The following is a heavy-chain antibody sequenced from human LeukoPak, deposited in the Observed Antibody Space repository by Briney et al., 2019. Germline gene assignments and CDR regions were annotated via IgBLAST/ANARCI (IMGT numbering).Heavy chain of an antibody. Sequence: SETLSLTCTVSGGSISCGYWSWIRQPPGRGLEWIGYVYTSGSTNYNPSLKSRVTIPVDTSKSQFALKLSSVTAADTAVYYCAKSYFDYSTYYSYYFNLWGQGALVTVSS. CDR3: AKSYFDYSTYYSYYFNL. D-gene: IGHD4-11*01. CDR2: VYTSGST. J-gene: IGHJ4*02. CDR1: GGSISCGY. V-gene: IGHV4-4*09.